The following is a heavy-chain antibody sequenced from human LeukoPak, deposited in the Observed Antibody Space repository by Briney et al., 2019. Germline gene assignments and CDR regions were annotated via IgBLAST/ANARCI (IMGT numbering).Heavy chain of an antibody. D-gene: IGHD3-22*01. J-gene: IGHJ4*02. V-gene: IGHV1-2*02. Sequence: ASVKVSCKASGYTFTSYYMHWVRQAPGQGLEWMGWINPNSGGTNYAQKFQGRVTMTRDTSISTAYMELSRLRSDDTAVYYCARGGTRLDYYDSSGPDYWGQGTLVTVSS. CDR3: ARGGTRLDYYDSSGPDY. CDR2: INPNSGGT. CDR1: GYTFTSYY.